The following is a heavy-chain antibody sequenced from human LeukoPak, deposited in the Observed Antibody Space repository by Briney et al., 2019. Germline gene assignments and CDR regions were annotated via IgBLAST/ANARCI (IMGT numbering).Heavy chain of an antibody. J-gene: IGHJ6*02. Sequence: ASVKVSCKASGYTFTSYYMHWVRQAPGHGLEWMGIINPSGGSTSYAQKFQGRVTITADESTSTAYMELSSLRSEDTAVYYCARASGRPYYYYGMDAWGQGTTVTVSS. D-gene: IGHD3-3*01. CDR2: INPSGGST. CDR3: ARASGRPYYYYGMDA. CDR1: GYTFTSYY. V-gene: IGHV1-46*01.